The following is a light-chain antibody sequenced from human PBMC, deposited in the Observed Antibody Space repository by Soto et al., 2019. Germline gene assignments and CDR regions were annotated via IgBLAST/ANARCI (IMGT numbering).Light chain of an antibody. CDR3: QQYNDWRMYT. CDR2: GAS. J-gene: IGKJ2*01. CDR1: QSVSTT. V-gene: IGKV3-15*01. Sequence: EIVLTQSPATLSVSPGESATLSCWATQSVSTTLAGYQQKPGQAPRLLIYGASTRAPGVPARFSGSGFGTTFTLTISSLQSEDFAVYYCQQYNDWRMYTFGQGTKLEI.